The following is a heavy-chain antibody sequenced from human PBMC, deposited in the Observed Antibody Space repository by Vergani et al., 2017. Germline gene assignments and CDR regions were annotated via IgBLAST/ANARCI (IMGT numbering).Heavy chain of an antibody. CDR1: GFTFSSYW. J-gene: IGHJ4*02. D-gene: IGHD3-3*01. V-gene: IGHV3-74*01. CDR2: INSDGSST. Sequence: EVQLVESGGGLVQPGGSLRLSCAASGFTFSSYWMHWVRQAPGKGLVWVSRINSDGSSTSYADSVKGRFTISRDNAKNTLYLQMNSLRAEDTAVYYCARDVLNYDFWSGYYLEYYFDYWGQGTLVTVSS. CDR3: ARDVLNYDFWSGYYLEYYFDY.